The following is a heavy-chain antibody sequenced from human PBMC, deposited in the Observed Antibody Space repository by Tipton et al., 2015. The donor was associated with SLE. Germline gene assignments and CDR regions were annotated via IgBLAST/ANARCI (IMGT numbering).Heavy chain of an antibody. V-gene: IGHV3-48*03. Sequence: GSLRLSCAVSGFTFSSFDMTWVRQTPGKGLEWVSYISRSSNSIYYADSVKGRFTISRDNTKNSLYLQMNGLRVEDTAVYYCGRVKQLAEDFWGQGTLVTVSS. CDR2: ISRSSNSI. CDR1: GFTFSSFD. J-gene: IGHJ4*02. D-gene: IGHD1-1*01. CDR3: GRVKQLAEDF.